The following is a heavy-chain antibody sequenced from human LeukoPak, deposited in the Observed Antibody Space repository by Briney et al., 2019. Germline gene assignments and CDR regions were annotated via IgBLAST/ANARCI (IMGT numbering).Heavy chain of an antibody. Sequence: SETLSLTCAVYGGSFSGYYWSWIRQPPGKGLEWIGEINHSGSTNYNPSLKSRVTISVDTSKNQFSLKLSSVTAADTAVYYCARGRTDGYSSGWYASYYYYMDVWGKGTTVTVSS. CDR1: GGSFSGYY. CDR3: ARGRTDGYSSGWYASYYYYMDV. D-gene: IGHD6-19*01. CDR2: INHSGST. J-gene: IGHJ6*03. V-gene: IGHV4-34*01.